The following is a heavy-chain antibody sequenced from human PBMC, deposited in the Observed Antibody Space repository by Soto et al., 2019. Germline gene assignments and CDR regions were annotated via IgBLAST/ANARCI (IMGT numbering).Heavy chain of an antibody. CDR2: IYPGDSDT. J-gene: IGHJ4*02. V-gene: IGHV5-51*01. Sequence: PGEPLKISCKGSGYSFSSYWIGWVRQMPGQGPEWMGIIYPGDSDTRYSPSFQGQVTISADKSISTAYLQWSSLKASDTAMYYCARYCGGGSCYRPSYQFDYWGQGTLVTVSS. CDR3: ARYCGGGSCYRPSYQFDY. CDR1: GYSFSSYW. D-gene: IGHD2-15*01.